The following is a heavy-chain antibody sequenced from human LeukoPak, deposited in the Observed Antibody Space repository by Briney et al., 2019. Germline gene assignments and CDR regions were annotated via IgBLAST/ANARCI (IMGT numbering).Heavy chain of an antibody. V-gene: IGHV3-53*01. Sequence: GGSLRLSCAASGFTVSNNYMSWVRQAPGKGLEWVSVIYSGGSTYYADSVKGRFTISRDNSKNTLYLQMNSLRAEDTAVYYCAAEYSSPGYFDYWGQGTLVTVSS. J-gene: IGHJ4*02. CDR2: IYSGGST. D-gene: IGHD6-6*01. CDR1: GFTVSNNY. CDR3: AAEYSSPGYFDY.